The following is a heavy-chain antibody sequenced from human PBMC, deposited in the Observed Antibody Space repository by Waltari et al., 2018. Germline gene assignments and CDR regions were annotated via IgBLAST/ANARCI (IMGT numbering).Heavy chain of an antibody. CDR1: GFTFKNYE. V-gene: IGHV3-48*03. Sequence: EVQLVESGGDLVQPGGSLRLSCAASGFTFKNYEMNWVRQAPGNGWEWISKNSDNGKTNNYADSVKGLFSVSRDNAKNSLFLQMSSLRAEDTAVYYCARGAGKVLDPWGQGTLVTVSS. CDR2: NSDNGKTN. J-gene: IGHJ5*02. CDR3: ARGAGKVLDP. D-gene: IGHD3-10*01.